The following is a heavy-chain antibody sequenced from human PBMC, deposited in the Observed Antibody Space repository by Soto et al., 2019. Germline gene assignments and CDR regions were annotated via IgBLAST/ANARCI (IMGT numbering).Heavy chain of an antibody. CDR2: ISSSSTI. D-gene: IGHD5-12*01. Sequence: GGSLRLSCAASGFTFSSYSMNWVRQAPGKGLEWVSYISSSSTINYADSVKGRFTISRDNAKNSLYLQMNSLRAEDTAVYYCASIVREYSGYYYFDYWGQGTLVTVSS. CDR1: GFTFSSYS. J-gene: IGHJ4*02. V-gene: IGHV3-48*01. CDR3: ASIVREYSGYYYFDY.